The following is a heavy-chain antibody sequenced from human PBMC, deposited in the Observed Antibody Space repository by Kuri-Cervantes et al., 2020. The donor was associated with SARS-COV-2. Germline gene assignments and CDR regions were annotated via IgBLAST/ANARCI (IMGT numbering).Heavy chain of an antibody. V-gene: IGHV4-59*08. J-gene: IGHJ4*02. CDR3: ARHEPSTVTTLFDY. Sequence: SETLSLTCTVSGGSISSYYWSWIRQPPGKGLEWIGYIYYSGSTYYNPSLKSRVTISVDTSKNQFSLELSSVTAADTAVYYCARHEPSTVTTLFDYWGQGTLVTVSS. CDR1: GGSISSYY. CDR2: IYYSGST. D-gene: IGHD4-11*01.